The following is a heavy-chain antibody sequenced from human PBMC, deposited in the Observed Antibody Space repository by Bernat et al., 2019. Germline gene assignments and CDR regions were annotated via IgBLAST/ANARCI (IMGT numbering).Heavy chain of an antibody. D-gene: IGHD3-22*01. Sequence: EVQLVESGGGLVQPGWSLRLSCAASGFTVSSNYMSWVRQAPGKVLEWVSVIYSGASTYYADSVKGRFTISRDNSKNTLYLQMNSLRAEDTAVDYCARLGSGYYYYFDYWGQGTLVTVSS. CDR1: GFTVSSNY. CDR2: IYSGAST. J-gene: IGHJ4*02. V-gene: IGHV3-66*01. CDR3: ARLGSGYYYYFDY.